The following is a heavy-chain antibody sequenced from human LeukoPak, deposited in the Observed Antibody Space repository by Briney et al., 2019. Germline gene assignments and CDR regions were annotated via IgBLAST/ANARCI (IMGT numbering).Heavy chain of an antibody. J-gene: IGHJ4*02. CDR3: ARGSSYYDILTGYYDY. D-gene: IGHD3-9*01. CDR1: GGSISSSSYY. V-gene: IGHV4-39*01. CDR2: IYYSGST. Sequence: PSETLSLTCTVSGGSISSSSYYWGWIRQPPGKGLEWIGSIYYSGSTYYDPSLKSRVTISVDTSKNQFSLKLSSVTAADTAVYYCARGSSYYDILTGYYDYWGQGTLVTVSS.